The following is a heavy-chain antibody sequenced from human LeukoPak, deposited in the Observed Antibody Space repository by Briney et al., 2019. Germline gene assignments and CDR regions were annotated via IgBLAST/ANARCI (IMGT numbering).Heavy chain of an antibody. J-gene: IGHJ1*01. CDR3: ARRRYYDGSGYLE. D-gene: IGHD3-22*01. Sequence: SETLSLTCAVYGGSFSGYYWSWIRQPPGKGLEWIGEINHSGSTNYNPSLKSRVTISVDTSKNQLSLKLSSVTAADTAVYYCARRRYYDGSGYLEWGQGTLLSVSS. V-gene: IGHV4-34*01. CDR1: GGSFSGYY. CDR2: INHSGST.